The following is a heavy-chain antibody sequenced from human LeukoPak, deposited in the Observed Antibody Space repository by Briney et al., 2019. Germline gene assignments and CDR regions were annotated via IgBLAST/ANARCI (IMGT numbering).Heavy chain of an antibody. Sequence: GSLRLSCAASGFTFSNYAMSWVRPAPGKGLEWVSGLSGSGGNIYYADSVKGRFTISRENSKNTLYLQLNSLRADDTAVYYCAKGRSGSYSPTWDYWGQGTLVTVSS. J-gene: IGHJ4*02. CDR2: LSGSGGNI. V-gene: IGHV3-23*01. CDR3: AKGRSGSYSPTWDY. D-gene: IGHD1-26*01. CDR1: GFTFSNYA.